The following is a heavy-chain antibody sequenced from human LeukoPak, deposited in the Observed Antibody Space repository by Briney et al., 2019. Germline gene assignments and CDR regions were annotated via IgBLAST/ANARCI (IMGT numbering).Heavy chain of an antibody. J-gene: IGHJ4*02. CDR1: GFTISSYA. CDR3: AKDQAVAGNFDY. D-gene: IGHD6-19*01. CDR2: ISGSGGST. Sequence: GGSLRLSCAASGFTISSYAMSWVRQAPGKGLEWVSAISGSGGSTYYADSVKGRFTISRDNSKNTLYLQMNSLRAEDTAVYYCAKDQAVAGNFDYWGQGTLVTVSS. V-gene: IGHV3-23*01.